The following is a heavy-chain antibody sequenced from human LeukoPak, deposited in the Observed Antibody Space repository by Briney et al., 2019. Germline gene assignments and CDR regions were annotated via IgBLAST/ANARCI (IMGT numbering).Heavy chain of an antibody. CDR1: GVSISIYY. CDR2: ISYSGST. J-gene: IGHJ6*02. D-gene: IGHD1-20*01. Sequence: SETLSLTCTVSGVSISIYYWSWIRQPPGKGLEWIGYISYSGSTNYNPSLKSRVTISVDTSKNQFSLKLSSVTAADTAVYYCATRITGTAGRMDVWGQGTTVTVSS. V-gene: IGHV4-59*08. CDR3: ATRITGTAGRMDV.